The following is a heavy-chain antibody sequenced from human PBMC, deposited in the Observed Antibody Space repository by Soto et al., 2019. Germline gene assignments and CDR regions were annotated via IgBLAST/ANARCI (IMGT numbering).Heavy chain of an antibody. CDR1: GYTFTSYG. CDR3: ARDYKQRVPSVIGPTRRAWFDP. Sequence: ASVKVSCKASGYTFTSYGISWVRQAPGQGLEWMGWISAYNGNTNYAQKLQGRVTMTTDTSTSTAYMELRSLRSGDTAVYYCARDYKQRVPSVIGPTRRAWFDPWGQGTLVTVSS. CDR2: ISAYNGNT. J-gene: IGHJ5*02. V-gene: IGHV1-18*04. D-gene: IGHD6-13*01.